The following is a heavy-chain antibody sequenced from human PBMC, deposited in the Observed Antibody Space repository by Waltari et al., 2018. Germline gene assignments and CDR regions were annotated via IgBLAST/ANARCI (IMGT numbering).Heavy chain of an antibody. V-gene: IGHV3-7*04. CDR2: IKQDGTEK. CDR3: ARDEMHRTTWYHF. J-gene: IGHJ4*02. D-gene: IGHD6-13*01. Sequence: EVQLVESGGGLVQPGGSLRLSCAVSGFTFSTYSMTWVRQAPGKGREWGANIKQDGTEKYYGDSVKGRFSISRDNGKNLLYLHMNSLRADDTAVYYCARDEMHRTTWYHFWGQGTQVTVSS. CDR1: GFTFSTYS.